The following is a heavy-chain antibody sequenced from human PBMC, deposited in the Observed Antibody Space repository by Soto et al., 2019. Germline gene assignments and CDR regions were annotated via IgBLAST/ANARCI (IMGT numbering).Heavy chain of an antibody. CDR3: AKDHSENGYDRWYFDL. CDR1: GFTFSSYA. V-gene: IGHV3-23*01. J-gene: IGHJ2*01. D-gene: IGHD5-18*01. Sequence: EVQLLESGGGLVQPGGSLRLSCAASGFTFSSYAMSWVRQAPGKGLEWVSAISGSGGSTYYADSVKGRFTISRDNSKNTRYLQMNSLRADDTAVYYCAKDHSENGYDRWYFDLWGRGTLVTVS. CDR2: ISGSGGST.